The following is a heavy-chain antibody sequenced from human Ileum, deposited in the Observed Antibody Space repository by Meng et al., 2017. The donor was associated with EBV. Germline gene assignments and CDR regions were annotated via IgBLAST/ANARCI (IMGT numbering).Heavy chain of an antibody. CDR1: GGSFSSRKYY. J-gene: IGHJ4*02. D-gene: IGHD1-26*01. V-gene: IGHV4-39*07. CDR3: ASRELAPFDY. Sequence: LQLQESGRGLVRPSETLSLTWSVSGGSFSSRKYYWGWIRQPPGKALEWIASIYYSGTTYYNPSLQSRVSISVDKSKNQVSLNMTSMTAADTAVYYCASRELAPFDYWGQGTLVTVSS. CDR2: IYYSGTT.